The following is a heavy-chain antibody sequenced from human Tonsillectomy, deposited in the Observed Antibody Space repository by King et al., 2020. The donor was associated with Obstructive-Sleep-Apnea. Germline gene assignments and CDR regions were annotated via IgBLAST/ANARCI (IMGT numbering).Heavy chain of an antibody. CDR1: GLSLSTSGMC. J-gene: IGHJ4*02. CDR2: IDWDDDK. V-gene: IGHV2-70*11. CDR3: ARILLYSSSWYIVDY. Sequence: TLKESGPALVKPTQTLTLTCTFSGLSLSTSGMCVSWIRQPPGKALEWLARIDWDDDKYYSTSLKTRLTISKDTPQNQVVLTMTNMDLVETATYYCARILLYSSSWYIVDYWGQGTLVTVSS. D-gene: IGHD6-13*01.